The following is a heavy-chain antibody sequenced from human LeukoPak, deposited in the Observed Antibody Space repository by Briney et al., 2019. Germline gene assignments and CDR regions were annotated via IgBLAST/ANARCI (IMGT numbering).Heavy chain of an antibody. CDR1: GGSISSSSYY. J-gene: IGHJ4*02. CDR3: ARAGSGEWYYYDSSGYYYFDY. V-gene: IGHV4-39*07. D-gene: IGHD3-22*01. Sequence: SETLSLTCTVSGGSISSSSYYWGWIRQPPGKGLEWIGGINRSRSTNYNPSLKSRVTISVDTSKNQFSLKLSSVTAADTAVYYCARAGSGEWYYYDSSGYYYFDYWGQGTLVTVSS. CDR2: INRSRST.